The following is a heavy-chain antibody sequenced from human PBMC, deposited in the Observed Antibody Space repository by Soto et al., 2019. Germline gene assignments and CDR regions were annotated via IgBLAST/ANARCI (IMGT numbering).Heavy chain of an antibody. D-gene: IGHD2-15*01. CDR2: IIPIFGTA. J-gene: IGHJ4*02. CDR1: GGTFSSYA. V-gene: IGHV1-69*13. CDR3: ARGLGGSGPRFDY. Sequence: SVKVSCKASGGTFSSYAISWVRQAPGQGLEWMGGIIPIFGTANYAQKFQGGVTITADESTSTAYMELSSLRSEDTAVYYCARGLGGSGPRFDYWGQGTLVTVSS.